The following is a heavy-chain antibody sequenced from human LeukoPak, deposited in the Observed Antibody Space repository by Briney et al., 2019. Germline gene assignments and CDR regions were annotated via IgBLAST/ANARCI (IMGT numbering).Heavy chain of an antibody. CDR1: GFTFSSYS. CDR2: ISSSSSYI. J-gene: IGHJ4*02. CDR3: ARVGEIQLWFLYYFDY. V-gene: IGHV3-21*01. D-gene: IGHD5-18*01. Sequence: GGSLRLSCAASGFTFSSYSMNWVRQAPGKGLEWVSSISSSSSYIYYADSVKGRLTISRDNAKNSLYLQMNSLRAEDTAVYYCARVGEIQLWFLYYFDYWGQGTLVTVSS.